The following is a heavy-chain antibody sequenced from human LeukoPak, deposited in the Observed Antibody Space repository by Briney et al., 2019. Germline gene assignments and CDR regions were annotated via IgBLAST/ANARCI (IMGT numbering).Heavy chain of an antibody. J-gene: IGHJ5*02. CDR3: VSLRSKRIDP. V-gene: IGHV4-34*01. Sequence: QPSETLSLTCAVNGGSFSGYYWGWIRQAPGQGLEWIGEIHTGGGTNYNPSLKSRLTISVDTSKNQFSLSLSSVTAADTAVYYCVSLRSKRIDPWGQGILVTVSS. D-gene: IGHD2-15*01. CDR2: IHTGGGT. CDR1: GGSFSGYY.